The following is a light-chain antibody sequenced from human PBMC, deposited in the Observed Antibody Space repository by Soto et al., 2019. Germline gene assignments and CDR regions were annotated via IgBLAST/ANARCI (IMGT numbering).Light chain of an antibody. J-gene: IGKJ4*01. CDR1: QSVRSNY. V-gene: IGKV3-20*01. CDR2: GAS. Sequence: EIVLTQSPGTLSLSPGDRATLSCRASQSVRSNYLAWYQQKPGQAPRLLLYGASSRATGIPDRFSGSGSGTDFTLTISRLEPEDFALYYWQQYGTSPPLTFGGGTKVEIK. CDR3: QQYGTSPPLT.